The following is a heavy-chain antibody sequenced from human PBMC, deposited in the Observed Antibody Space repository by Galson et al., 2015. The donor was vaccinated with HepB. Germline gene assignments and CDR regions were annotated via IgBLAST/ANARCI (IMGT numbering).Heavy chain of an antibody. D-gene: IGHD5-12*01. V-gene: IGHV1-69*02. Sequence: SVKVSCKASGGTFSSYTISWVRQAPGQGLEWMGRIIPILGIANYAQKFQGRVTITADKSTSTAYMELSSLRSDDTAVYYCARSDRRSGYDYYYYYGMDVWGQGTTVTVSS. CDR1: GGTFSSYT. J-gene: IGHJ6*02. CDR3: ARSDRRSGYDYYYYYGMDV. CDR2: IIPILGIA.